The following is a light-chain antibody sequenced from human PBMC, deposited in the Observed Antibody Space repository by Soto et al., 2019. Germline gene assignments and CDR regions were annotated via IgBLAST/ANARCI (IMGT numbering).Light chain of an antibody. CDR3: QQLNSYPIT. J-gene: IGKJ5*01. Sequence: DIQLTQSPSFLSAAIVDRVTITCRASQGISSYLAWYQQKPGEAPNLLIYASSTLQSGVPSRFGGSGSGTKFNITISSLQPEDFATYYCQQLNSYPITFGQGTRLEMK. V-gene: IGKV1-9*01. CDR2: ASS. CDR1: QGISSY.